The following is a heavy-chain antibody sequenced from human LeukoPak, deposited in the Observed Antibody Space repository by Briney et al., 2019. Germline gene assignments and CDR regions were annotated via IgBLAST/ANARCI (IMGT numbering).Heavy chain of an antibody. V-gene: IGHV4-61*02. CDR1: GVSISSGSYY. J-gene: IGHJ5*02. Sequence: PSETLSLTCTVSGVSISSGSYYWRWLRQPAGKGLEWIGRIYTSGSTNYNPSLKSRVTISVDTSKNQFSLKLSSVTAADTAVYYCARAPSSSWYIGWFDPWGQGTLVTVSS. CDR2: IYTSGST. CDR3: ARAPSSSWYIGWFDP. D-gene: IGHD6-13*01.